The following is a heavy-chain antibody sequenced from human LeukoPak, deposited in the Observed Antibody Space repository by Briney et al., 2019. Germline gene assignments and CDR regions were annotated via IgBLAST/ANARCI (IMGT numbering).Heavy chain of an antibody. CDR3: ARTAYTTSSLGF. CDR1: GFTFSSYW. V-gene: IGHV3-74*01. CDR2: ISSDGSVT. Sequence: GGSLRLSCAASGFTFSSYWMGWVRQAPGKGLVWVSRISSDGSVTTYADSVKGRFTISRDNAKNTLYLQMNSLRAEDTAVYHCARTAYTTSSLGFWGQGTLVTVSS. J-gene: IGHJ4*02. D-gene: IGHD6-6*01.